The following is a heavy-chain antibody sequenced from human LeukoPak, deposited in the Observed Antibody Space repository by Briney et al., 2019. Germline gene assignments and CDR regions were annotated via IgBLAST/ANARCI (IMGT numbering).Heavy chain of an antibody. V-gene: IGHV3-23*01. CDR1: GFIFSSYA. J-gene: IGHJ4*02. D-gene: IGHD3-3*01. CDR3: AKDSNCECWSGRSSGGYYFVY. CDR2: ISSKGGST. Sequence: PGGSLRLSCAASGFIFSSYAMSWVRQAPGKGLVWVLAISSKGGSTKYTDSAKGRFTISRDNPKNTLYLQINSWRPQAPAVYYIAKDSNCECWSGRSSGGYYFVYWGEGALGTVSS.